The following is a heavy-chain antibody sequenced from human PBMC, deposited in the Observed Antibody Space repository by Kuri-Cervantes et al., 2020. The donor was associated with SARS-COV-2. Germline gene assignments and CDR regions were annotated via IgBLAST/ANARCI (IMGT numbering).Heavy chain of an antibody. V-gene: IGHV4-39*01. CDR2: MYHRGST. J-gene: IGHJ5*02. Sequence: SETLSLTCTVSGGPISSNNYLWGWIRQPPGKGLEWIASMYHRGSTNYNPSLKSRVTISVDTSKNQFSLKLSSVTAADTAVYYCARVLNSGSYPYRGNWFDPWGQGTPVTVSS. CDR3: ARVLNSGSYPYRGNWFDP. CDR1: GGPISSNNYL. D-gene: IGHD3-10*01.